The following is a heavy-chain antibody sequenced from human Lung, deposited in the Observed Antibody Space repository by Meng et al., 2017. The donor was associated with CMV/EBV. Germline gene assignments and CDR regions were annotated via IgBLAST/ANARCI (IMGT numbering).Heavy chain of an antibody. CDR3: TSWPDYKDYYYGMDV. D-gene: IGHD4-11*01. V-gene: IGHV3-73*01. CDR1: GFTFSGSA. J-gene: IGHJ6*02. CDR2: IRSKANSYAT. Sequence: ESXKISXAASGFTFSGSAMHWVRQASGKGLEWVGRIRSKANSYATAYAASVKGRFTISRDDSKNTAYLQMNSLKTEDTAVYYCTSWPDYKDYYYGMDVWGQGXTVTVSS.